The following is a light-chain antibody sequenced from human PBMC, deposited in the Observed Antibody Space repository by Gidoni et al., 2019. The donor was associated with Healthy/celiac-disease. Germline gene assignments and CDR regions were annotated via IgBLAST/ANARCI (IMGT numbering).Light chain of an antibody. CDR3: QQRSNWPLT. CDR2: DAS. V-gene: IGKV3-11*01. J-gene: IGKJ4*01. CDR1: QSVSRY. Sequence: EIVLTQSPATLSLSPGERATLSCISSQSVSRYLAWYQQKPGQAPRLLIYDASNRATGIPARFSGSGSGTDYTLTISSLAPEDFAVYYCQQRSNWPLTFGGGSKVEIK.